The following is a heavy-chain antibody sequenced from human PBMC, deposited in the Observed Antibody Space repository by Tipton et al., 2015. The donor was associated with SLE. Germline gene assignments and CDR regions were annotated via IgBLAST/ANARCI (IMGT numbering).Heavy chain of an antibody. CDR1: GGSFSGYY. CDR3: ARGESDCSSTSCYSKAFDP. J-gene: IGHJ5*02. CDR2: INHSGST. V-gene: IGHV4-34*01. D-gene: IGHD2-2*01. Sequence: TLSLTCAVYGGSFSGYYWSWIRQPPGKGLEWIGEINHSGSTNYNPSLKSRVTISVDTSKNQFSLKLSSVTAADTAVYYCARGESDCSSTSCYSKAFDPWGQGTLVTVSS.